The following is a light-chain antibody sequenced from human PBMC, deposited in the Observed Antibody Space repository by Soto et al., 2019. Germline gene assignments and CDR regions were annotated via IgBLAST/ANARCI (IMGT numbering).Light chain of an antibody. V-gene: IGKV1-12*01. CDR1: QGIDNW. J-gene: IGKJ5*01. CDR2: TAS. Sequence: DIQMTQSPSSVSASVGDRVTITCLASQGIDNWLAWYQQKPGKAPKLLIYTASSLQSGVPSRFSGSGSGTDFTLTISSLQPEDFATYSCQQGYSFPVILGQGTRLEIK. CDR3: QQGYSFPVI.